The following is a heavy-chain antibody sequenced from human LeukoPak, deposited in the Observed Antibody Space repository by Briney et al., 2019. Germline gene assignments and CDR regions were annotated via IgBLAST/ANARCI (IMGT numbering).Heavy chain of an antibody. Sequence: PGRSLRLSCAASGFTFSSYGMHWVRQAPGKGLEWVAVIWYDGSNKYYADSVNGRFTISRDNSKNTLYLQMNSLRAEDTGVYYCARDFGGGGVIVYYFDYWGQGTLVTVSS. CDR3: ARDFGGGGVIVYYFDY. V-gene: IGHV3-33*01. D-gene: IGHD3-16*02. CDR1: GFTFSSYG. J-gene: IGHJ4*02. CDR2: IWYDGSNK.